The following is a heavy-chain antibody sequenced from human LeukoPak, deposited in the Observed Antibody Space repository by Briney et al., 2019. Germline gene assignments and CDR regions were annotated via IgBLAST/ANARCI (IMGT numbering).Heavy chain of an antibody. D-gene: IGHD3-10*01. CDR3: ARGQFGAPPGYLDT. CDR2: IYCSGNT. J-gene: IGHJ5*02. CDR1: ADHLRDYY. Sequence: SETLSLTCSVSADHLRDYYWNWVRQSPEKGLEWIGYIYCSGNTDYNPSLQSRVSMSVDTSNNQFSLKLSSVTAADAAVYFCARGQFGAPPGYLDTWGQGTLVTVS. V-gene: IGHV4-59*01.